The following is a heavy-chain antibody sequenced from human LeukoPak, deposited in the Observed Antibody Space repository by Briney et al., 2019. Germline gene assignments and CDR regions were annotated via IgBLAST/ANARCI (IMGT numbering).Heavy chain of an antibody. Sequence: PGGSLRLSCAASGFTFSSYSMNWVRQAPGKGLEWVSSISSSSSSYIYYADSVKGRFAISRDNAKNSLYLQMNSLRAEDTAVYYCARDVSRYYSYDYWGQGTLVTVSS. CDR2: ISSSSSSYI. CDR1: GFTFSSYS. V-gene: IGHV3-21*01. D-gene: IGHD4-11*01. CDR3: ARDVSRYYSYDY. J-gene: IGHJ4*02.